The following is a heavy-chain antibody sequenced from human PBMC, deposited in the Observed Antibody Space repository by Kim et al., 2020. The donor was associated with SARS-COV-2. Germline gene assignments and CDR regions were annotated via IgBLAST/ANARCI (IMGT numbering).Heavy chain of an antibody. J-gene: IGHJ4*02. CDR3: ARGERYLDWLKPYYFDY. V-gene: IGHV4-61*01. Sequence: SETLSLTCTVSGGSVRTSSYFWGWIRQPPGRGLEWVGYIYDTEYTNSDPSLKSRVTISVDTSKNQFSLRLSSVTAADTAVYYCARGERYLDWLKPYYFDYWGQGTLVTVSS. CDR1: GGSVRTSSYF. CDR2: IYDTEYT. D-gene: IGHD3-9*01.